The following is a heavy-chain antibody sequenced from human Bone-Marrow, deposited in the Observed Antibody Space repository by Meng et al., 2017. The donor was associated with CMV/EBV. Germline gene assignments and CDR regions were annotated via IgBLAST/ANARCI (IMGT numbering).Heavy chain of an antibody. D-gene: IGHD3-22*01. V-gene: IGHV1-69*10. CDR1: GYTFTGYY. CDR3: ARDRRRSSDYYDSSGYSFS. J-gene: IGHJ4*02. CDR2: IIAILGIA. Sequence: SVKVSCKASGYTFTGYYMHWVRQAPGQGLEWMGGIIAILGIANYAQKFQGRVTITADKSTSTAYMELSSLRSEDTAVYYCARDRRRSSDYYDSSGYSFSWGQGTLVTVSS.